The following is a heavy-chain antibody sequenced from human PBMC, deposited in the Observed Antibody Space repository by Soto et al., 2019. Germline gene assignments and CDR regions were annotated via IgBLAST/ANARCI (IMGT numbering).Heavy chain of an antibody. CDR2: IKQDGSEK. D-gene: IGHD5-18*01. V-gene: IGHV3-7*05. Sequence: GGSLRLSCAASGFTFSSYWMSWVRQAPGKGLEWVANIKQDGSEKYYVDSVKGRFTISRDNAKNSLYLQMNSLRAEDTAVYYCARDRGGYRYGTPFDYWGQGTLVTVSS. CDR1: GFTFSSYW. CDR3: ARDRGGYRYGTPFDY. J-gene: IGHJ4*02.